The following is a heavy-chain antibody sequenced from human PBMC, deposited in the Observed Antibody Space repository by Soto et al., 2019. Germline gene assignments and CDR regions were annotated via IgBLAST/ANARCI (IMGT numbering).Heavy chain of an antibody. V-gene: IGHV5-10-1*01. J-gene: IGHJ4*02. Sequence: PGESLKTSCKGSGYTFPSYGISWVRKMPGKGLEWMGRIDPSDSYTNYSPSFQGHVTISADKSISTAYLQWSSLKASDTAMYYCATQTTAYYYGSGGFDYWGQGTLVTVSS. D-gene: IGHD3-10*01. CDR1: GYTFPSYG. CDR3: ATQTTAYYYGSGGFDY. CDR2: IDPSDSYT.